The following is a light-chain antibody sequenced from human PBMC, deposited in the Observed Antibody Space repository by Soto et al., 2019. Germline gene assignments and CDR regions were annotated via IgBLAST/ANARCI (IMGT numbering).Light chain of an antibody. V-gene: IGKV1-39*01. CDR2: AAS. J-gene: IGKJ4*01. CDR1: QSISRN. CDR3: QQTYSTPLT. Sequence: DIQMTQSPSSLSASVGDRVTITCRASQSISRNLNWYRQEAGKAPKFLIYAASSLQSGVPSRFSGSGSGTDFTLTISSLQPEDFATYYCQQTYSTPLTFGGGTKVEIK.